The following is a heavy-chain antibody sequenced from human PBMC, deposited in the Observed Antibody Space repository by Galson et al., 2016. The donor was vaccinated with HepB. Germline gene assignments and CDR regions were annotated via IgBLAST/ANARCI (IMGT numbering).Heavy chain of an antibody. CDR3: ARERGAENDDDSNEYSLLGY. CDR1: GGSLSIHA. D-gene: IGHD2/OR15-2a*01. J-gene: IGHJ4*02. Sequence: SVKVSCKASGGSLSIHAISWVRQAPGQGLEWMGGVNPVFGASQYAQKFQDRVTITADKSTNTAYMELTGLRSDDTGVYYCARERGAENDDDSNEYSLLGYWGQGTLVTVSS. CDR2: VNPVFGAS. V-gene: IGHV1-69*06.